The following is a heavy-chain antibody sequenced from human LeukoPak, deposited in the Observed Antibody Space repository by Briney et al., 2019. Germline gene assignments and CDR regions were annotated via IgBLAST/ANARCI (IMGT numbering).Heavy chain of an antibody. CDR2: IYYSGST. J-gene: IGHJ4*02. D-gene: IGHD3-10*01. CDR3: AKDDISHFSLRGGIMSPESGRLDS. V-gene: IGHV4-31*03. Sequence: PSETLSLTCTVSGGSISSGGYYWNWIRQHPGKGLEWIGYIYYSGSTYYNPSLKSRVIISVDTSKNQFSLKLSSVTAADTAVYYCAKDDISHFSLRGGIMSPESGRLDSWGQGTLVTVSS. CDR1: GGSISSGGYY.